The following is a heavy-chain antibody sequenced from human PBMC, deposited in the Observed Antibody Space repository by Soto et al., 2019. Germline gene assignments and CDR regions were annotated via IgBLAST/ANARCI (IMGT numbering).Heavy chain of an antibody. CDR2: IYYSGST. CDR1: GGSISSGGYY. V-gene: IGHV4-31*03. D-gene: IGHD4-17*01. J-gene: IGHJ4*02. CDR3: ASRPSTAGPLNYFDY. Sequence: SETLSLTCTVSGGSISSGGYYWSWIRQHPGKGLEWIGYIYYSGSTYYNPSLKSRVTISVDTSKNQFSLKLSSVTAADTAVYYCASRPSTAGPLNYFDYWGQGTLVTVSS.